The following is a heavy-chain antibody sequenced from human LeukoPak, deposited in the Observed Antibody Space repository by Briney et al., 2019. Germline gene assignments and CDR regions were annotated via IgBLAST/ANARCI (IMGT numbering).Heavy chain of an antibody. D-gene: IGHD3-10*01. CDR1: GYSISSGYY. V-gene: IGHV4-38-2*02. J-gene: IGHJ5*02. CDR2: IYHSGST. Sequence: SETLSLTCTVSGYSISSGYYWGWIRQPPGKGLEWIGSIYHSGSTYYDPSLKSRVTISVDTSKDQFSLKLSSVTAADTAVYYCARDRGALLWFGELGWFDPWGQGTLVTVSS. CDR3: ARDRGALLWFGELGWFDP.